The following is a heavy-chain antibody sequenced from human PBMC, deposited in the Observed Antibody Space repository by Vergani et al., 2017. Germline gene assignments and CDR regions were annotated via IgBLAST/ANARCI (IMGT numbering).Heavy chain of an antibody. V-gene: IGHV1-46*03. CDR1: GYTFTSYY. CDR2: INPSGGST. CDR3: TGRWYYVSITYWAV. Sequence: QVQLVQSGAEVKKPGASVKFSCKASGYTFTSYYMHWVRQAPGQGLEWMGIINPSGGSTSYAQKFQGSVTMTRDTSTSTVYMELSSLVSEDTAVYYCTGRWYYVSITYWAVWGQGTLVTVSS. D-gene: IGHD3-22*01. J-gene: IGHJ4*02.